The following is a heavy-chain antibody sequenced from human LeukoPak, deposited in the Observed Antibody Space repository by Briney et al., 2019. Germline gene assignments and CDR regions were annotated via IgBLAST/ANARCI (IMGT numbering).Heavy chain of an antibody. J-gene: IGHJ3*02. CDR2: ISSGGIST. V-gene: IGHV3-23*01. Sequence: GGSLRLSCAASGFTFSDYAMTWVRQPPGKGLEWVSHISSGGISTYYADSVTGRFTISRDNSKNTLYLQMNSLRADDTAVYYCATCSGGQCYRVSKAFDIWGQGTMVTVSS. D-gene: IGHD2-21*01. CDR3: ATCSGGQCYRVSKAFDI. CDR1: GFTFSDYA.